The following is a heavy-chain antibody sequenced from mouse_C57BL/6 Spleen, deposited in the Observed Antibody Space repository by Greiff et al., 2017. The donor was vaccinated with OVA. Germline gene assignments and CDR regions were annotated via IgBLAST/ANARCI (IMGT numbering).Heavy chain of an antibody. Sequence: QVQLKESGAELVKPGASVKISCKASGYAFSSYWMNWVKQRPGKGLEWIGQIYPGDGDTNYNGKFKGKATLTADKSSSTAYMQLSSLTSEDSAVYFCARSGANKGFAYWGQGTLVTVSA. CDR1: GYAFSSYW. J-gene: IGHJ3*01. D-gene: IGHD4-1*01. V-gene: IGHV1-80*01. CDR2: IYPGDGDT. CDR3: ARSGANKGFAY.